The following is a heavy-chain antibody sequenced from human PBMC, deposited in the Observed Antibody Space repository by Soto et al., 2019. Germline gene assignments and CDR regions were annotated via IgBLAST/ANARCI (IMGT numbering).Heavy chain of an antibody. CDR1: GFTFSGSA. CDR2: IRSRANSYAT. J-gene: IGHJ4*02. CDR3: TRSSSGWYHDY. D-gene: IGHD6-19*01. Sequence: GGSLRLSCAASGFTFSGSAMHWVRQASGKGLEWVGRIRSRANSYATAYAASVKGRFTISRDDSKNTAYLQMNSLKTEDTAVYYCTRSSSGWYHDYWGQGTLVTVSS. V-gene: IGHV3-73*01.